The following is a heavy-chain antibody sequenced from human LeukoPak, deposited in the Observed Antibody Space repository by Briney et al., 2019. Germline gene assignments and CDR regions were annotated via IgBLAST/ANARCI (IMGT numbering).Heavy chain of an antibody. J-gene: IGHJ5*02. CDR2: INGSSSDT. CDR3: ARRGTTYCTVDSCHPNWFDP. CDR1: GFTFSDYY. Sequence: GGSLRLSCAASGFTFSDYYMTWIRQAPGRGLEWISYINGSSSDTNYADSVRGRFTISRDNAKNSLYLLMNSLRVEDTAVYYCARRGTTYCTVDSCHPNWFDPWGQGTLVTVSS. D-gene: IGHD2-15*01. V-gene: IGHV3-11*03.